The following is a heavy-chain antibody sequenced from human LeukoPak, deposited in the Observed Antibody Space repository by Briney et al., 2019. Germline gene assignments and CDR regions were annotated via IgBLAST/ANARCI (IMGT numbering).Heavy chain of an antibody. CDR3: ARGGLQHYYGSGSHDY. Sequence: SETLSLTCAVYGGSFSGYYWSWIRQPPGKGLEWIGEINHSGRTNYNPSLKSRATISVDTSKNHFPLKLSSVTAADTAVYYCARGGLQHYYGSGSHDYWGQGTLVTVSS. D-gene: IGHD3-10*01. CDR2: INHSGRT. V-gene: IGHV4-34*01. J-gene: IGHJ4*02. CDR1: GGSFSGYY.